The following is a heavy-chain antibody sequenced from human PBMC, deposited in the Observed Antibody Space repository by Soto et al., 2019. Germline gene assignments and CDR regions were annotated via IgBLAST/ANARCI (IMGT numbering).Heavy chain of an antibody. CDR3: ATSPAVPGAHIDY. V-gene: IGHV4-59*01. J-gene: IGHJ4*02. CDR2: VYYTGST. CDR1: GGSISGSY. D-gene: IGHD6-19*01. Sequence: SETLSLTCSVSGGSISGSYWSWIRQSPGKGLEWLGYVYYTGSTNYSPSLRSRVSISVDTSKNEFSLRLSSVTAADTALSLCATSPAVPGAHIDYWGQGTQVTVSS.